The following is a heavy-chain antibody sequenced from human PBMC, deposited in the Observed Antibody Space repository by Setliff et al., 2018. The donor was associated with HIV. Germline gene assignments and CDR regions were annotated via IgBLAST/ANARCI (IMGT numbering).Heavy chain of an antibody. CDR3: ARDWVTRSNYYGSGSPWYFDF. D-gene: IGHD3-10*01. CDR2: VYASAYS. J-gene: IGHJ2*01. CDR1: GASLNSGSYF. Sequence: PSETLSLTCTVSGASLNSGSYFWSWVRQPAGKGLEWIGRVYASAYSNYNPSLKSRVTMSVDTSQNQFSLKLRSVNAADTAVYYCARDWVTRSNYYGSGSPWYFDFWGRGILVTVSS. V-gene: IGHV4-61*02.